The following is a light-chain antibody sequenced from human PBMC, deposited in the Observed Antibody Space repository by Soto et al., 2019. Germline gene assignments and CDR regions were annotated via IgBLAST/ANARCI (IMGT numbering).Light chain of an antibody. CDR1: STDVGNYNY. CDR3: SSYAGSNNWV. V-gene: IGLV2-8*01. J-gene: IGLJ2*01. Sequence: QSALTQPPSASGSPGQSLTISCTGTSTDVGNYNYVSWYQQHPGKDPKLMISDVNRRPSGVPDRFSGSKSGNTASLTVSELQAEDEADYYCSSYAGSNNWVFGGGTKVTVL. CDR2: DVN.